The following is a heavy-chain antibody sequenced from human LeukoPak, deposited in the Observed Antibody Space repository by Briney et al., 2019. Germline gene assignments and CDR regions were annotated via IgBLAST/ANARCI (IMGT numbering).Heavy chain of an antibody. CDR3: GKALRTSMFRGVIDY. D-gene: IGHD3-10*01. J-gene: IGHJ4*02. Sequence: GGTLRLSCAASGFTFSSYGMHWVRQAPGKGLEWVAFTRYDGSIIYYTDSVKGRFTISRDNSKNMLYLQMYSLRAEDTALYYCGKALRTSMFRGVIDYWGQGTPVTVSS. CDR1: GFTFSSYG. V-gene: IGHV3-30*02. CDR2: TRYDGSII.